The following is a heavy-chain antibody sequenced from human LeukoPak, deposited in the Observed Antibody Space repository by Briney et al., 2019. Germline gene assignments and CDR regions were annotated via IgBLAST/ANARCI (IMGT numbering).Heavy chain of an antibody. CDR1: GGTFSSYA. Sequence: GASVKVSCKASGGTFSSYAISWVRQAPGQGLEWMGGIIPIFGTANYAQKFQGRLTTTTDESTSTAYMELSSLRSEDMAVYYCASRTTTVTTWVAFDIWGQGTMVTVSS. CDR3: ASRTTTVTTWVAFDI. D-gene: IGHD4-17*01. J-gene: IGHJ3*02. CDR2: IIPIFGTA. V-gene: IGHV1-69*05.